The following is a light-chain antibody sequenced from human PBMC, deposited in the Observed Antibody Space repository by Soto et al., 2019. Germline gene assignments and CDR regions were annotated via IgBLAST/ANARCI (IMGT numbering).Light chain of an antibody. CDR3: QHYNSYSEA. V-gene: IGKV1-5*03. J-gene: IGKJ1*01. CDR1: QNINNY. CDR2: KAS. Sequence: DIQMTQSPSSLSASVGDRVTITCQASQNINNYLNWYQQKPGRAPKLLIYKASTLKSGVPSRFSGSGSGTEFTLTISSLXPXXFATYYCQHYNSYSEAFGQGTKVDIK.